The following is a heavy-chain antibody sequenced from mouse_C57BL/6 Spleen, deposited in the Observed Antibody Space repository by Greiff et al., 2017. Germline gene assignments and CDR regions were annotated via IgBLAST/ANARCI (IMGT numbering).Heavy chain of an antibody. Sequence: QVQLQQSGPDLVKPGASVKISCKASGYAFSSSWMNWVKQRPGKGLEWIGRIYPGDGDTNYNGKFKGKATLTADKSSSTAYMQLSSLTSEDSAVYFCARESYYAMDYWGQGTSVTVSS. CDR2: IYPGDGDT. J-gene: IGHJ4*01. V-gene: IGHV1-82*01. CDR3: ARESYYAMDY. CDR1: GYAFSSSW.